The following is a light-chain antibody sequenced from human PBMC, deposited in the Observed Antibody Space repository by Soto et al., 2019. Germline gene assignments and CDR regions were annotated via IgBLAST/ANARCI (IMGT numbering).Light chain of an antibody. V-gene: IGKV3-20*01. J-gene: IGKJ3*01. CDR3: QQYGTSFT. CDR2: AAS. Sequence: EIVLTQSPGTLSLSPGERATLSCRASQTVSSNYLAWYQQKPGQAPRLLIYAASSRATGIPDRFSGGGSGTDFTLTISRLEPEDFAVYYCQQYGTSFTFGPGTKVDIK. CDR1: QTVSSNY.